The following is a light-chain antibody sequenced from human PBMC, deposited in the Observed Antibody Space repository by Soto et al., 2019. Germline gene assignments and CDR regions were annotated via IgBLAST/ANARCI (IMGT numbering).Light chain of an antibody. CDR1: NRDVGSYNL. V-gene: IGLV2-14*01. Sequence: QSALTQPASVSGSPGQSITIACTGTNRDVGSYNLVSWYQQRPGEAPKLIISEVRNRPSGISYRFTGSKSGNTASLTISGLQAEDEADYYCTTWDDRFMVVVFGGGTKLTVL. CDR3: TTWDDRFMVVV. J-gene: IGLJ2*01. CDR2: EVR.